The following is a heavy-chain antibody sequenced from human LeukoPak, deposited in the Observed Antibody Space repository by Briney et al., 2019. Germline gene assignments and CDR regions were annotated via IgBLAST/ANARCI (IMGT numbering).Heavy chain of an antibody. Sequence: ASVKVSCKASGYTFTSYYMHWVRQSPGQGLEWMGIINPSGGSTSYAQKFQGRVTMTRDTSTSTVYMELSSLRSEDTAVYYCARASSLFYYDSSGYHFDYWGQGTLVTVSS. J-gene: IGHJ4*02. CDR3: ARASSLFYYDSSGYHFDY. CDR2: INPSGGST. V-gene: IGHV1-46*01. D-gene: IGHD3-22*01. CDR1: GYTFTSYY.